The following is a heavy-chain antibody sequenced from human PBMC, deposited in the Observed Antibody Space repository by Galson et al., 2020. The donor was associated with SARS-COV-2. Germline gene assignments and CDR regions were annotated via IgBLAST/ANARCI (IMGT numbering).Heavy chain of an antibody. CDR2: ITSDGSST. D-gene: IGHD2-2*01. CDR3: AASGVYCSSTSCPLHYYYYYMDV. Sequence: GGSLRLSCAASGFTFSSYWMHWVRQAPGKGLVWVSRITSDGSSTSYADSVKGRFTISRDNAKNTLYLQMNSLRAEDTAVYYCAASGVYCSSTSCPLHYYYYYMDVWGKGTTVTISS. V-gene: IGHV3-74*01. J-gene: IGHJ6*03. CDR1: GFTFSSYW.